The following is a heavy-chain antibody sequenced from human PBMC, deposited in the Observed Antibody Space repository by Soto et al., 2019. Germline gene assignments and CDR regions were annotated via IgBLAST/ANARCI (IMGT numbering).Heavy chain of an antibody. D-gene: IGHD5-12*01. V-gene: IGHV4-39*01. J-gene: IGHJ4*02. CDR3: ARHKGKYSGYDLIAISDY. CDR1: GGSISSSSYY. CDR2: IYYSGST. Sequence: TSETLSLTCSVSGGSISSSSYYWGWIRQPTGKGLEWIGSIYYSGSTYYNPSLKSRVTISVDTSKNQFSLKLSSVTAADTAVYYCARHKGKYSGYDLIAISDYWGQGTLVTVSS.